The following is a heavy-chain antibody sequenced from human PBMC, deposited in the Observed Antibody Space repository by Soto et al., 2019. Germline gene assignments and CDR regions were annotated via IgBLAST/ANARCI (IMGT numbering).Heavy chain of an antibody. CDR2: VSFDGRNK. J-gene: IGHJ4*02. V-gene: IGHV3-30*04. CDR3: ARPAGPFDY. CDR1: GVTFRSFA. Sequence: QVQLVESGGGVVQPGRSLRLSCTASGVTFRSFAMHWVRQAPGKGLEWLALVSFDGRNKYYADSVKGRFTISRDNSNSTVFLQMTGLRSEDTGVYYCARPAGPFDYWGQGTLVTVSS.